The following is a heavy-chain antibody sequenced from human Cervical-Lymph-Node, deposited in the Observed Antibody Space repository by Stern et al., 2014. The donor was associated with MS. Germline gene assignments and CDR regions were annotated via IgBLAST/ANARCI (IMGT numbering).Heavy chain of an antibody. J-gene: IGHJ4*02. V-gene: IGHV1-69*06. CDR3: ASAPGVTALPTHFDY. CDR2: IIPLFGTP. D-gene: IGHD2-21*02. Sequence: QLVQSGAEVKQPGSSVKVSCKASGDTFSNCAITWVRQAPGQGLKWMGGIIPLFGTPIYARRVQGRVTLTDDKSTSTAYMELSSLRSEDTAVYYCASAPGVTALPTHFDYWGQGTLVTVSS. CDR1: GDTFSNCA.